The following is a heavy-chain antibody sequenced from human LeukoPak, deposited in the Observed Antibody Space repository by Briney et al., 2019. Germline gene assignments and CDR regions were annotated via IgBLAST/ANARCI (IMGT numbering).Heavy chain of an antibody. V-gene: IGHV4-39*01. Sequence: SETLSLTCSVSGASISTYYWGWIRQPPGKGLEWIGSIYYSGSTYYNPSLKSRVTISVDTSKNQFSLKLSSVTAADTAVYYCARRRGHNFDYWGQGTLVTVSS. CDR2: IYYSGST. CDR1: GASISTYY. D-gene: IGHD5-18*01. CDR3: ARRRGHNFDY. J-gene: IGHJ4*02.